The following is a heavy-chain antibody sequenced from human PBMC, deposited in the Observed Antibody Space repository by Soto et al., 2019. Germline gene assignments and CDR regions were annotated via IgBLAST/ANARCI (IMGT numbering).Heavy chain of an antibody. J-gene: IGHJ4*02. V-gene: IGHV4-59*01. CDR3: ARAVEMYASGWYYFDY. CDR2: IYYSEST. Sequence: SETLSLTCTVSGGSISSYYWSWIRQPPGKGLEWIGFIYYSESTNYNPSLQSRVTISVDTSKNQFPLRLTSVTAADTAVYYCARAVEMYASGWYYFDYWGQGTLVTVSS. CDR1: GGSISSYY. D-gene: IGHD6-19*01.